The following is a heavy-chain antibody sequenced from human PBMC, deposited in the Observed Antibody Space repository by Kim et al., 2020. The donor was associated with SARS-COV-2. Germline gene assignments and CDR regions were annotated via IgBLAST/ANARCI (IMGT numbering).Heavy chain of an antibody. CDR2: ISDTGDYT. V-gene: IGHV3-23*01. D-gene: IGHD6-13*01. CDR1: GFTFNRNS. CDR3: ARDTFSRTWNEYIQH. J-gene: IGHJ1*01. Sequence: GGSLRLSCAASGFTFNRNSMTWVRQAPGKGLECVSGISDTGDYTYYADFENRLTTISRNNYNNTLYQQNNRLSADDTALYFCARDTFSRTWNEYIQHWG.